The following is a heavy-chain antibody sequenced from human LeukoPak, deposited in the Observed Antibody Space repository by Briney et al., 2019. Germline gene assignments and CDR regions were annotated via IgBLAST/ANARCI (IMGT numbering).Heavy chain of an antibody. V-gene: IGHV3-23*01. J-gene: IGHJ3*02. CDR1: GFTFSSYA. Sequence: GGSLRLSCAASGFTFSSYAMSWVRQAPGKGLEWVSAISGSGGSAYYADSVKGRFTISRDNSKNTLYLQMNSLRAEDTAVYYCAKDYNYDYVWGSYRRGNAFDIWGQGTMVTVSS. D-gene: IGHD3-16*02. CDR3: AKDYNYDYVWGSYRRGNAFDI. CDR2: ISGSGGSA.